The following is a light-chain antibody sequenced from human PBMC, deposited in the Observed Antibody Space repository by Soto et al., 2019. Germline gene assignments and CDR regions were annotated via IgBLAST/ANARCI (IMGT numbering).Light chain of an antibody. Sequence: EIVLTQSPGTLSLSPGERASLSCRASQSVRSSSLAWYQQKPGQPPRLLIYGASSRATGIPDRFSGSGSGTDFTLTISSLEPEDFAVYFCQQYGDSPETDRWTFGPGTKVEIK. CDR2: GAS. CDR3: QQYGDSPETDRWT. V-gene: IGKV3-20*01. J-gene: IGKJ1*01. CDR1: QSVRSSS.